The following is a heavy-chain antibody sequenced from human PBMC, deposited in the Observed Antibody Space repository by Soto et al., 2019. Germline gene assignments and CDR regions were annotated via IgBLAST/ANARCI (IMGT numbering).Heavy chain of an antibody. CDR2: IWYDGSNK. D-gene: IGHD1-7*01. CDR1: GFTISTHG. Sequence: QAQLVESGGGVVQPGTSLRLSCAASGFTISTHGMHWVRQAPGKGLEWLANIWYDGSNKFYAESVKGRFSISKDDSKNTLYVQMSSLRAEDTAVYYCAAATTWNFHFPYWGQGTQVTVSS. J-gene: IGHJ4*02. V-gene: IGHV3-33*03. CDR3: AAATTWNFHFPY.